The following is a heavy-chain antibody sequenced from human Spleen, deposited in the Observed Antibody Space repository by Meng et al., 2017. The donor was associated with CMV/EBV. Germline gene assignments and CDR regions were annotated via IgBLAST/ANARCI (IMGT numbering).Heavy chain of an antibody. J-gene: IGHJ5*02. D-gene: IGHD2-15*01. CDR1: GGSISRTSYY. CDR3: ARSNSGGSRGRFDP. V-gene: IGHV4-39*07. Sequence: SGGSISRTSYYWAWISQAPGKGLGWVGTIYYEGRTNYNSSLKSRFTMSVNTSKSQFSLKLSSVTAADTAVYYCARSNSGGSRGRFDPWGQGTLVTVSS. CDR2: IYYEGRT.